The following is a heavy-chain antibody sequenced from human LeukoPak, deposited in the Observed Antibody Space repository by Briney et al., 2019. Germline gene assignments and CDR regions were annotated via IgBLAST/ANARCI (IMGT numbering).Heavy chain of an antibody. CDR2: IYYSEST. J-gene: IGHJ4*02. CDR1: GGTISSYY. CDR3: ARVRMVRGVKPCYFDY. D-gene: IGHD3-10*01. V-gene: IGHV4-59*01. Sequence: SETLSLTCTVSGGTISSYYWSWIRQPPGKGLEWIGYIYYSESTNYNPSLKSRVTISADTSKNQFSLKLSSVTAADTAVYYCARVRMVRGVKPCYFDYWGQGTLVTVSS.